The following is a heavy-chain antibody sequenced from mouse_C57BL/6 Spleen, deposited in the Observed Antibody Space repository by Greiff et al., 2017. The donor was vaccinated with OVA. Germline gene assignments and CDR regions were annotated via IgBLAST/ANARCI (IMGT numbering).Heavy chain of an antibody. CDR1: GFTFSSYG. CDR3: ASYDAYFDY. CDR2: ISSGGSYT. V-gene: IGHV5-6*01. Sequence: EVKLMESGGDLVKPGGSLKLSCAASGFTFSSYGMSWVRQTPDKRLEWVATISSGGSYTYYPDSVKGRFTISRDNAKNTLYLQMSSLKSEDTAMYYCASYDAYFDYWGQGTTLTVSS. J-gene: IGHJ2*01. D-gene: IGHD2-12*01.